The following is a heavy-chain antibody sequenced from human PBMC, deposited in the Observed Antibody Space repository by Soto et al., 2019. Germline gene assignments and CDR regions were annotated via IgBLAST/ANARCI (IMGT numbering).Heavy chain of an antibody. V-gene: IGHV3-30-3*01. CDR3: ARDMGAAGTIYYGMDV. CDR2: ISYDGSNK. D-gene: IGHD6-13*01. J-gene: IGHJ6*02. CDR1: GFTFSSYA. Sequence: GGSLRLSCAASGFTFSSYAMHWVRQAPGKGLEWVAVISYDGSNKYYADSVKGRFTISRDNSKNTLYLQMNSLRAEDTAVYYCARDMGAAGTIYYGMDVWGQGTTVTVSS.